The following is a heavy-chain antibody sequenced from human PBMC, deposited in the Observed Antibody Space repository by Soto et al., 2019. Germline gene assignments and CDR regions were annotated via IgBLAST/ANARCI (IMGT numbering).Heavy chain of an antibody. Sequence: QVQLVQSGGGVVQPGTSLRLSCAASGFTFNSYGMHWVRLAPGKGVEWVALVWYDGSKKYYADSVKGRFTISRDNSQNMLYLQMNSLRVEDTAVYYCARCLGSSCSFDYWGQGTLVTVSS. V-gene: IGHV3-33*01. CDR1: GFTFNSYG. D-gene: IGHD3-16*01. J-gene: IGHJ4*02. CDR3: ARCLGSSCSFDY. CDR2: VWYDGSKK.